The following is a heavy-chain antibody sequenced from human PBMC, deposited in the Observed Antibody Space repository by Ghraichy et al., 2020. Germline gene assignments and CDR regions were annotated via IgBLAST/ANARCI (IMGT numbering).Heavy chain of an antibody. D-gene: IGHD6-19*01. CDR1: GDSVSSNSAA. J-gene: IGHJ4*02. CDR3: ARGNPGAWLVSLDY. Sequence: ISGDSVSSNSAAWNWIRQSPSRGLEWLGRTYYRSKWYNDYAVSVKSRITINPDTSKNQFSLQLNSVTPEDTAVYYCARGNPGAWLVSLDYWGQGTLVTVSS. CDR2: TYYRSKWYN. V-gene: IGHV6-1*01.